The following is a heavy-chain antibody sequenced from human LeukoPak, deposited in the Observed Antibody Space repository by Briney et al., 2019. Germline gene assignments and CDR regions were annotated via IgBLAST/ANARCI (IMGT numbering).Heavy chain of an antibody. CDR3: AHRRKECSGVGCFYNWFDP. J-gene: IGHJ5*02. CDR1: RFSLSTGGVG. V-gene: IGHV2-5*02. CDR2: IYWDDDK. Sequence: SSPTLLNPTQTLTLTCTFTRFSLSTGGVGLGWIRQPPGKALERLAPIYWDDDKRYSPSLQSRLATTKDTSNTQVVLTMTNMDLLYKGTYYCAHRRKECSGVGCFYNWFDPWGQGTLVSVSS. D-gene: IGHD2-15*01.